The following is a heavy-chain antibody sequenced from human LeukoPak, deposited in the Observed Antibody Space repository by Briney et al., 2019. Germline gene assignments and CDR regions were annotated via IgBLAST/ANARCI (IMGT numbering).Heavy chain of an antibody. J-gene: IGHJ4*02. D-gene: IGHD1-7*01. V-gene: IGHV4-59*12. CDR3: ASWNYDSFDY. CDR1: GGSISSDY. CDR2: IYHSGST. Sequence: ETLSLTCTVSGGSISSDYWSWIRQPPGKGLEWIGEIYHSGSTNYNPSLKSRVTISVDKSKNQFSLKLSSVTAADMAVYYCASWNYDSFDYWGQGTLVTVSS.